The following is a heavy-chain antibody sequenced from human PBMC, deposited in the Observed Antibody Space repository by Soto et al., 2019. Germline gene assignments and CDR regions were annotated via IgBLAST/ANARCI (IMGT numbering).Heavy chain of an antibody. CDR2: IYPGDSDT. CDR3: ARLGGIVDTGTWIQ. J-gene: IGHJ4*02. D-gene: IGHD1-26*01. Sequence: GESLKISCKASGYRFSTYWIGWVRQRPGKGPEWMAIIYPGDSDTRENPSFQGQVTISADKSSNTVHLQWRSLKASDTAIYYCARLGGIVDTGTWIQWGQGTPVAVSS. V-gene: IGHV5-51*01. CDR1: GYRFSTYW.